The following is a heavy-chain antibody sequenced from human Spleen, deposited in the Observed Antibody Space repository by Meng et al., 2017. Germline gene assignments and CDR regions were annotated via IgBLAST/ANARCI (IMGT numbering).Heavy chain of an antibody. D-gene: IGHD6-13*01. Sequence: SSGGYYWSWIRQHPGNGLEWIGYIYYSGSTYYNPSLKSRVTISVDTSKNQFSLKLSSVTAADTAVYYCARGVCSSSCYFHNWFDPWGQGTLVTVSS. CDR2: IYYSGST. CDR1: SSGGYY. V-gene: IGHV4-31*02. J-gene: IGHJ5*02. CDR3: ARGVCSSSCYFHNWFDP.